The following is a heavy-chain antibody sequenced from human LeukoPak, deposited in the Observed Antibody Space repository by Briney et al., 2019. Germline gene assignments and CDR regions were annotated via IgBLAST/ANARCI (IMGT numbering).Heavy chain of an antibody. CDR2: ISSSGANA. CDR1: GFTFRDAA. Sequence: PGGSLRLSCAASGFTFRDAAMTRVRQAPGKGLEWVSLISSSGANAYYADSVKGRFTISRDNSKNTLYVQMNSLRADDSAVYYCAKVPSTLKYNYFGPWGQGTLVTVSS. V-gene: IGHV3-23*01. CDR3: AKVPSTLKYNYFGP. J-gene: IGHJ5*02. D-gene: IGHD2/OR15-2a*01.